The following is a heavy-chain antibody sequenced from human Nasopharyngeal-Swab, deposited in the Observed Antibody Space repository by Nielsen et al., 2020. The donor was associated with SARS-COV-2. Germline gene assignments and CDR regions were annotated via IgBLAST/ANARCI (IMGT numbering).Heavy chain of an antibody. CDR3: ARETPGDQFYGMDV. J-gene: IGHJ6*02. Sequence: GGSLRLSCAASGFTFSSYSMNWVRQAPGKGLEWVAVISYDGSNKYYADSVKGRFTISRDNSKNTLYLQMNSLRAEDTAVYYCARETPGDQFYGMDVWGQGTTVTVSS. V-gene: IGHV3-30*03. CDR2: ISYDGSNK. D-gene: IGHD7-27*01. CDR1: GFTFSSYS.